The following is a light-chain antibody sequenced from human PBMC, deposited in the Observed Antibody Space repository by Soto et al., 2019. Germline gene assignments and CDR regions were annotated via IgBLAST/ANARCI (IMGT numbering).Light chain of an antibody. V-gene: IGLV2-8*01. CDR1: SGDVGGYDY. CDR3: SSYAGSDNPYV. J-gene: IGLJ1*01. Sequence: QSVLTQPPSASGSPGQSVTISCTGTSGDVGGYDYASWYQQHPGKAPKLMIYEVTKRPLGVPDRFSGSKSGNTASLTVSGLQAEDEADYYCSSYAGSDNPYVFGTGTKVTLL. CDR2: EVT.